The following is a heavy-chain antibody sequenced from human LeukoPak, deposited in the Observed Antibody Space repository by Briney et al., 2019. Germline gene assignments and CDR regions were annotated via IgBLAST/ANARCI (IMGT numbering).Heavy chain of an antibody. CDR1: GFTLSSYG. J-gene: IGHJ3*02. Sequence: GGSLRLSCAASGFTLSSYGMHWVRQAPGKGLEWVAVISYDGSNKYYADSVKGRFTISRDNSKNTLYLQMNSLRAEDTAVYYCAKVRGGIQLWLRYDAFDIWGQGTMVTVSS. CDR3: AKVRGGIQLWLRYDAFDI. V-gene: IGHV3-30*18. D-gene: IGHD5-18*01. CDR2: ISYDGSNK.